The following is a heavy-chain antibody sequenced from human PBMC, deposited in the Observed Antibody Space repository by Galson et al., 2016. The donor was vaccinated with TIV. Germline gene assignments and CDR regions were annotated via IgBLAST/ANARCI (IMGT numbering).Heavy chain of an antibody. J-gene: IGHJ4*02. Sequence: QSGAEVKKPGASVKVSCRASGYTFTDYGFSWVRQAPGQGLEWMAWIRAYNGETEYAQKFQGRVTLTTDASTSTAYMEGTSLRSDDTAIYYCARRGYGDWYYFDYWGQGTLVTVSS. D-gene: IGHD4-17*01. CDR1: GYTFTDYG. CDR3: ARRGYGDWYYFDY. V-gene: IGHV1-18*01. CDR2: IRAYNGET.